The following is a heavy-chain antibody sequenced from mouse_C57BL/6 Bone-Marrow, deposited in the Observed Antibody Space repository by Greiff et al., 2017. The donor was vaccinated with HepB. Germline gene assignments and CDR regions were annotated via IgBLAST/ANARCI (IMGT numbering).Heavy chain of an antibody. Sequence: EVQLVESGGGLVQPGGSMKLSCAASGFTFSDAWMDWVRQSPEKGLEWVAEIRNKANNHATYYAESVKGRFTISRDDSKSSVYLQMNSLRAEDTGIYYCTRRAIYYGNYWYFDVWGTGTTVTVSS. D-gene: IGHD2-1*01. CDR1: GFTFSDAW. CDR3: TRRAIYYGNYWYFDV. J-gene: IGHJ1*03. CDR2: IRNKANNHAT. V-gene: IGHV6-6*01.